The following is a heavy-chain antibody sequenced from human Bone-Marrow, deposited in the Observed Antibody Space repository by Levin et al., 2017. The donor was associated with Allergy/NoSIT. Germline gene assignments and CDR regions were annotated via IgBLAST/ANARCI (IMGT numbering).Heavy chain of an antibody. CDR2: ITSSSSYI. CDR3: ARGLEYSGLP. CDR1: GFTFSTYS. V-gene: IGHV3-21*01. D-gene: IGHD5-12*01. J-gene: IGHJ5*02. Sequence: ETLSLTCAASGFTFSTYSMNWVRQAPGKGLDWVSSITSSSSYIYYADSVKGRFTISRDNAKNSLYLQMNSLRVEDTAVYYCARGLEYSGLPWGQGTLVTVSS.